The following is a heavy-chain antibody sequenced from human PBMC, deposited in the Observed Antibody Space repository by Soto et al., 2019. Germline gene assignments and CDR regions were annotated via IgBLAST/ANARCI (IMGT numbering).Heavy chain of an antibody. J-gene: IGHJ6*02. CDR2: IYPGDSDT. CDR3: ARPPHSGDDGARRYYYYGMDV. Sequence: PGESLKISCKGSGYSFTSYWIGWVRQMPGKGLEWMGIIYPGDSDTRYSPSFQGQVTISADKSISTAYLQWSSLKASDTAMYYCARPPHSGDDGARRYYYYGMDVWGQGTKVTVSS. V-gene: IGHV5-51*01. CDR1: GYSFTSYW. D-gene: IGHD5-12*01.